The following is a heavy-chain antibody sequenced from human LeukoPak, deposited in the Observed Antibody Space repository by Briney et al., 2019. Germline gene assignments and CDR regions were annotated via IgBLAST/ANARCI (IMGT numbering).Heavy chain of an antibody. D-gene: IGHD2-15*01. V-gene: IGHV3-23*01. CDR3: ARDNGWSADF. J-gene: IGHJ4*02. Sequence: GGCPRLSCAAPGFTFRAYWMYSGRDAPGEGLDWGSFISGSRDKTYYADFVKGRFTISRDNSKNMLYLQMNSLRAEDTAVNYCARDNGWSADFWGQGTLVTVSS. CDR1: GFTFRAYW. CDR2: ISGSRDKT.